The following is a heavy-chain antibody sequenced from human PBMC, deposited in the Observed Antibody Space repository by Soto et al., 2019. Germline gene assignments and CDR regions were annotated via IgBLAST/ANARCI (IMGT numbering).Heavy chain of an antibody. CDR3: ARGNSEPRLRLPYYYYMDV. V-gene: IGHV3-13*01. Sequence: GGSLRLSCAASGFTFSSYDMHWVRQATGKGLEWVSAIGTAGDTYYPGSVKGRFTISRENAKNSLYLQMNSLRAGDTAVYYCARGNSEPRLRLPYYYYMDVWGKGTTVTVSS. D-gene: IGHD4-17*01. CDR1: GFTFSSYD. J-gene: IGHJ6*03. CDR2: IGTAGDT.